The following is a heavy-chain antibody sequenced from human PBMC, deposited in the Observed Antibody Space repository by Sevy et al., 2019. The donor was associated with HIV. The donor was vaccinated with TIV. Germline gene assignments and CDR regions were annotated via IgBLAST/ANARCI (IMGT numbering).Heavy chain of an antibody. J-gene: IGHJ6*02. V-gene: IGHV1-18*01. CDR3: ARLGADSSGYYSDYHYYGMDV. CDR1: GYTFTSYG. Sequence: ASVKVSCKASGYTFTSYGNSWVRQAPGQGLEWMGWISAYNGNTNYAQKLQGRVTMTTETSTKTAYMELRRLRSDVTAVYYCARLGADSSGYYSDYHYYGMDVWGQGTTVTVSS. CDR2: ISAYNGNT. D-gene: IGHD3-22*01.